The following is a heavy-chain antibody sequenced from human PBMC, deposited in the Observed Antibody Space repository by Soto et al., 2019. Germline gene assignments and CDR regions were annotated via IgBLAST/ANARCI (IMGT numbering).Heavy chain of an antibody. D-gene: IGHD2-2*01. V-gene: IGHV1-18*04. J-gene: IGHJ5*02. CDR1: GYTFTSYC. CDR3: ARNIVVVPAALNWFDP. Sequence: ASVNVSCKSSGYTFTSYCISWGRQAPGQGLEWMGWISAYNGNTNYAQKLQGRVTMTTDTSTSTAYMELRSLRSDDTVVYYCARNIVVVPAALNWFDPWGQGTLVTVSS. CDR2: ISAYNGNT.